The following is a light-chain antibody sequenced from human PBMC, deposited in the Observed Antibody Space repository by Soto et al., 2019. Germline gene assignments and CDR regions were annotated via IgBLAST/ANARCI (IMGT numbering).Light chain of an antibody. J-gene: IGKJ1*01. CDR1: ESLLHSNGNNY. V-gene: IGKV2-28*01. CDR3: IDYLHPPPT. CDR2: LGS. Sequence: DIVMTQSPLSLPVTPGEPASISCRSNESLLHSNGNNYLDWYLQKPGQSPQLLIYLGSNRASGDRDRFGASGSGTDFTRKISSVDTSDVGAYDGIDYLHPPPTFGQATKVEI.